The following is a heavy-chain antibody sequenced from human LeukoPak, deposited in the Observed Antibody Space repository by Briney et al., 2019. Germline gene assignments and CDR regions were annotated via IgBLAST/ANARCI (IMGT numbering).Heavy chain of an antibody. J-gene: IGHJ4*02. CDR2: IYHTGST. Sequence: SETLSLTCTVSGYSICSGYYWGWIRQSPGKGLEWIGSIYHTGSTYYNPSLKSRLTISVDTSKNQFSLKLSSVTAADTAVYYCAKTRDDLLVGHIDYWGQGTLVTVPS. V-gene: IGHV4-38-2*02. CDR1: GYSICSGYY. CDR3: AKTRDDLLVGHIDY. D-gene: IGHD3/OR15-3a*01.